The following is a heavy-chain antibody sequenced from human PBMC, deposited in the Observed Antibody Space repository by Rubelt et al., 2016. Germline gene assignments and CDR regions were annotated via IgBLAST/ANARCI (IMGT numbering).Heavy chain of an antibody. Sequence: SCAASGFTFSSYAMTWVHQVPGKGLEWVSGISGSGGSTYNADSVKGRCTISRDNSKNTLYLQMNSLRVEDTAVYYCAKGGWRGLEELDYWGQGTLVTVSS. CDR3: AKGGWRGLEELDY. V-gene: IGHV3-23*01. CDR1: GFTFSSYA. CDR2: ISGSGGST. J-gene: IGHJ4*02. D-gene: IGHD2-21*01.